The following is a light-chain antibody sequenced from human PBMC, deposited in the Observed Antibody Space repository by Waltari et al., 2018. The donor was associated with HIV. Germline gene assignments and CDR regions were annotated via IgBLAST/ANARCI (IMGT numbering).Light chain of an antibody. J-gene: IGKJ2*01. CDR3: QQSQAIPAT. CDR2: GSS. CDR1: QNINRY. V-gene: IGKV1-39*01. Sequence: DIQMTQSPSSLSASVGDRVTITCRVNQNINRYLNWYRQKPGKAPTLLIFGSSTLQSGVPSRFSASGSGIDFILTITGVQHEDFATYFCQQSQAIPATFGQGTK.